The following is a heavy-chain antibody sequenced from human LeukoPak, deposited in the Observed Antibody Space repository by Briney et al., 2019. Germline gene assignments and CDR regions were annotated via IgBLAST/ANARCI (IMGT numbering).Heavy chain of an antibody. V-gene: IGHV4-39*07. D-gene: IGHD3-22*01. Sequence: PSETLSLTCTVSGGSISISSYYWGWIRQPPGKGLEWIGSVYYSGTTSKKPSLKSRVTISVDTSKNQFSLKLSSVTAADTAVYYCARARNYYDSSDYYYEGDAFDIWGQGTMVTVSS. CDR2: VYYSGTT. CDR3: ARARNYYDSSDYYYEGDAFDI. CDR1: GGSISISSYY. J-gene: IGHJ3*02.